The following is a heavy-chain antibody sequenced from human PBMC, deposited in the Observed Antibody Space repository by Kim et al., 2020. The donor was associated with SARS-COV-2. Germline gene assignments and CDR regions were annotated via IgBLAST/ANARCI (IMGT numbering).Heavy chain of an antibody. CDR3: AMRDHTYYYGSGAYYYYGMDV. Sequence: GESLKISCKGSGYSFTSYWISWVRQMPGKGLEWMGRIDPSDSYTNYSPSFQGHVTISADKSISTAYLQWSSLKASDTAMYYCAMRDHTYYYGSGAYYYYGMDVWGQGTTVTVSS. V-gene: IGHV5-10-1*01. J-gene: IGHJ6*02. CDR2: IDPSDSYT. D-gene: IGHD3-10*01. CDR1: GYSFTSYW.